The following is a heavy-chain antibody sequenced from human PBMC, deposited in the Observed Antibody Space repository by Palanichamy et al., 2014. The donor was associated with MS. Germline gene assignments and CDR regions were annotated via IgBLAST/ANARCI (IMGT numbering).Heavy chain of an antibody. D-gene: IGHD3-10*01. V-gene: IGHV3-33*01. CDR2: IWYDGSNK. CDR1: GFTFSSYG. J-gene: IGHJ4*02. Sequence: QVQLVESGGGVVQPGRSLRLSCAASGFTFSSYGMHWVRQAPGKGLEWVAVIWYDGSNKYYADSVKGRFTISRDNSKNTLYLQMNSLRAEDTAVYYCARDHNYRITMVQGVFDYWGQGTLVTVSS. CDR3: ARDHNYRITMVQGVFDY.